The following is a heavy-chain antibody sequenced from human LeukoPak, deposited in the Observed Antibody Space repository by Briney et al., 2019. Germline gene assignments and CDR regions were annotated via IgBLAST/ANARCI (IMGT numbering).Heavy chain of an antibody. CDR1: GFTVSSNY. CDR2: IYSGGST. Sequence: PGGSLRLSCAASGFTVSSNYMSWVRQAPGKGLEWVSVIYSGGSTYYADSVKGRFTISRDNSKNTLYLQMNSLRAEDTAVYYCARVKYSHPAYFDYWGQGTLVTVSS. D-gene: IGHD5-18*01. V-gene: IGHV3-66*01. CDR3: ARVKYSHPAYFDY. J-gene: IGHJ4*02.